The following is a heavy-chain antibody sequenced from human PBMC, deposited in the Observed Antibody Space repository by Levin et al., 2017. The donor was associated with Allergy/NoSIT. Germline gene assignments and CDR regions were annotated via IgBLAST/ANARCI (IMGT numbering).Heavy chain of an antibody. CDR1: GITLKHW. CDR3: VISDYFEY. J-gene: IGHJ4*02. Sequence: GGSLRLSCAVSGITLKHWMHWVRQAPGKGLVWVSRINSDGSSPTYADSVKGRFTISKDSAKNTLFLQMNSLRVEDTAVYYCVISDYFEYWGQGTLVTVSS. CDR2: INSDGSSP. V-gene: IGHV3-74*01.